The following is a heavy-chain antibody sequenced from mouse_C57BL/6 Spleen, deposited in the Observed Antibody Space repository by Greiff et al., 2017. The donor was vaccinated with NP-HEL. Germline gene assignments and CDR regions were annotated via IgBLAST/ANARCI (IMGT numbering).Heavy chain of an antibody. V-gene: IGHV1-74*01. J-gene: IGHJ2*01. Sequence: QVQLQQPGAELVKPGASVKVSCKASGYTFTSYWMHWVKQRPGQGLEWIGRIHPSDSDTNYNQKFKGKATLTVDKSSSTAYMPLSSLTSGDSAVYDCAIEPPYTTVVEGYWGNGPTLAVYS. CDR2: IHPSDSDT. D-gene: IGHD1-1*01. CDR3: AIEPPYTTVVEGY. CDR1: GYTFTSYW.